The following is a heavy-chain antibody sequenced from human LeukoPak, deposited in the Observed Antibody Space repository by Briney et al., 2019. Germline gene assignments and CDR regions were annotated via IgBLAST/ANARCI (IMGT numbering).Heavy chain of an antibody. D-gene: IGHD1-26*01. CDR3: ARDPSSWSGSYHFDY. CDR2: IYYSGST. Sequence: PSETLSLTCTVSGVSFSGYYWTWIRQPPGKGLEWIGYIYYSGSTNYNPSLKSRVTISVDTSKNQFSLKLSSVTAADTAVYYCARDPSSWSGSYHFDYWGQGTRVTVSS. J-gene: IGHJ4*02. CDR1: GVSFSGYY. V-gene: IGHV4-59*01.